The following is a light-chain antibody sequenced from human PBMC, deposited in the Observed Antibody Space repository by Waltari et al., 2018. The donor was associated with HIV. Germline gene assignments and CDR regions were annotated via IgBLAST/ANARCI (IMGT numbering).Light chain of an antibody. Sequence: QSALTHPASVSGSPGQSITISCTGTSSDVGGYNYVSWYQQHPGKAPKLMIYEVRNRPAGVSNRFSGSKSGNTASLTISGRQAEDEADYYCSSYTSSSTLVFGGGTKLTVL. J-gene: IGLJ2*01. CDR1: SSDVGGYNY. CDR3: SSYTSSSTLV. CDR2: EVR. V-gene: IGLV2-14*01.